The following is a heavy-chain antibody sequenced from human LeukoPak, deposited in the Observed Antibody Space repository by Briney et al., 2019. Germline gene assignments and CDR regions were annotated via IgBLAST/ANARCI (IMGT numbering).Heavy chain of an antibody. CDR1: GFILSNYA. V-gene: IGHV3-13*01. CDR2: LGTAGDT. CDR3: ARQSTPHGNFDY. J-gene: IGHJ4*02. D-gene: IGHD5-24*01. Sequence: GGSLRLSCAASGFILSNYAMHWVRQPAGKGLEWVSALGTAGDTFYPGSVKGRFTISRDNAKKSLFLQMSSLRAEDTAIYYCARQSTPHGNFDYWGQGTLVTVSS.